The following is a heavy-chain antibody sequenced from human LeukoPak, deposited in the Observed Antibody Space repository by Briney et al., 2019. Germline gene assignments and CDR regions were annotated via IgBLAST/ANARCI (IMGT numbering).Heavy chain of an antibody. D-gene: IGHD1-26*01. CDR3: AKGETLPDY. CDR2: ISSNSGSI. V-gene: IGHV3-9*01. Sequence: GGSLRLSCAASGFTFDDYAMHWVRQAPGKGLEWVSGISSNSGSIGYADSVKGRFTISRDNAKNSLYLQMNSLRAEDTALYYCAKGETLPDYWGQGTLVTVSS. J-gene: IGHJ4*02. CDR1: GFTFDDYA.